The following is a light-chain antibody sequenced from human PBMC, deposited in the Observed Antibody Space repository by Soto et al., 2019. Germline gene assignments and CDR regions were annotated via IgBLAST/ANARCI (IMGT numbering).Light chain of an antibody. V-gene: IGLV1-40*01. CDR1: XXXIGAGYD. CDR2: XTN. J-gene: IGLJ3*02. Sequence: QSVXXQSXSXSGAPGQXVXISXXXXXXXIGAGYDVHWYQQLPGTAPNXLXXXTNXRPSGVPDRXXGSKSGTSASLAISGLQAEDEADYHCQSYDSSLSGSVFXGGTKLTVL. CDR3: QSYDSSLSGSV.